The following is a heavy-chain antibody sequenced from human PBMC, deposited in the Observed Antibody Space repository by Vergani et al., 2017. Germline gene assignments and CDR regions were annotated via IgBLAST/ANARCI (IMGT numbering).Heavy chain of an antibody. CDR3: ARHSTVEWLVKLGGIDP. CDR1: GASIRSSNYY. J-gene: IGHJ5*02. D-gene: IGHD6-19*01. Sequence: QLQLQESGPGLVKPSATLSLTCSVSGASIRSSNYYWGWIPQPPGKGLVWIASIYYSGSTYYNPSLKSRVTIPVDTSKNQFSLKLSSVTAADTAVYFCARHSTVEWLVKLGGIDPWGQGILVTVSS. CDR2: IYYSGST. V-gene: IGHV4-39*01.